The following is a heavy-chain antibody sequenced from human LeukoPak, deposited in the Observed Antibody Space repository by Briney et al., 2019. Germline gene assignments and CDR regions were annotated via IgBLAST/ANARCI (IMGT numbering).Heavy chain of an antibody. J-gene: IGHJ4*02. V-gene: IGHV3-30*04. D-gene: IGHD3-10*01. CDR3: ARDLPYYGSGSYYFGY. CDR1: GFTFSSYA. CDR2: ISYDGSNK. Sequence: QTGGSLRLSCAASGFTFSSYAMHWVRQAPGKGLEWVAVISYDGSNKYYADSVKGRFTISRDNSKNTLYLQMNSLRAEDTAVYYCARDLPYYGSGSYYFGYWGQGTLVTVSS.